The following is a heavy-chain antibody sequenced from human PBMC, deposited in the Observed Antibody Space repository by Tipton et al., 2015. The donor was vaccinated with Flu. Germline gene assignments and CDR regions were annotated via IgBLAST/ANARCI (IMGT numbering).Heavy chain of an antibody. D-gene: IGHD5-12*01. V-gene: IGHV3-74*01. Sequence: GSLRLSCAASGFTFSSYWMYWVRQAPGKGLVWVSRINSDGSSTSYADSVKGRFTISRDNAKNTLYLQMNSLKAEDTAVYYCTAGYGASDFDFWGQGALVTVST. CDR2: INSDGSST. CDR1: GFTFSSYW. CDR3: TAGYGASDFDF. J-gene: IGHJ4*02.